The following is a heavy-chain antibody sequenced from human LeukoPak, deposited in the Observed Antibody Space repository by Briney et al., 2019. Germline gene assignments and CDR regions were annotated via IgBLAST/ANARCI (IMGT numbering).Heavy chain of an antibody. CDR3: ASSSGWEFDY. D-gene: IGHD6-19*01. Sequence: SVKVSCKASGYTFTSYGISWVRQAPGQGLEWMGGIIPIFGTANYAQKFQGRVTMTRDTSTSTVYMELSSLRSEDTAVYYCASSSGWEFDYWGQGTLVTVSS. V-gene: IGHV1-69*05. J-gene: IGHJ4*02. CDR2: IIPIFGTA. CDR1: GYTFTSYG.